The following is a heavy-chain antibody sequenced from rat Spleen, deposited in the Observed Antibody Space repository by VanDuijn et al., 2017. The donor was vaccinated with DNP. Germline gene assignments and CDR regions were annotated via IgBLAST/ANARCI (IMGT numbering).Heavy chain of an antibody. CDR1: GFTFSAYY. J-gene: IGHJ2*01. V-gene: IGHV5-25*01. CDR3: ARRDNYGGYYFDY. CDR2: IGSPAYAP. D-gene: IGHD1-11*01. Sequence: EVQLVESGGGLVQPGRSLKLSCAASGFTFSAYYMAWVRQAPAKGLEWVAYIGSPAYAPYYADSVKGRFTISRDNAKSTLYLQMDSLRSEDTATYYCARRDNYGGYYFDYWGQGVMVTVSS.